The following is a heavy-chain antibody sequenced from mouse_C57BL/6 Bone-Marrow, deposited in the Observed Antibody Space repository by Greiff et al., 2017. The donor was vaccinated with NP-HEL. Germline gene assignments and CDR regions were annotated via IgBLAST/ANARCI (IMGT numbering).Heavy chain of an antibody. D-gene: IGHD1-1*01. V-gene: IGHV1-78*01. CDR2: IYPRDGST. Sequence: VQLQQSDAELVKPGASVKISCKVSGYTFTDHTIHWMKQRPEQGLEWIGYIYPRDGSTKYNEKFKGKATLTADKSSSTAYMQLNSLTSEHSAVYFCASEGYYSGSSYLYYYAMDYWGQGTSVTASS. CDR1: GYTFTDHT. J-gene: IGHJ4*01. CDR3: ASEGYYSGSSYLYYYAMDY.